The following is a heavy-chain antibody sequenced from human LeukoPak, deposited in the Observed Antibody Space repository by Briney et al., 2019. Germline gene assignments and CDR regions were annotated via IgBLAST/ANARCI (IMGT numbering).Heavy chain of an antibody. J-gene: IGHJ6*02. CDR2: IYYSGST. CDR3: ARIPYYDFWSGFYGMDV. Sequence: SETLSLTCTVSGGSISGSSYYWGWIRQPPGKGLEWIGSIYYSGSTYYNPSLKSRVTISVDTSKNQFSLKLSSVTAADTAVYYCARIPYYDFWSGFYGMDVWGQGTTVTVSS. CDR1: GGSISGSSYY. V-gene: IGHV4-39*07. D-gene: IGHD3-3*01.